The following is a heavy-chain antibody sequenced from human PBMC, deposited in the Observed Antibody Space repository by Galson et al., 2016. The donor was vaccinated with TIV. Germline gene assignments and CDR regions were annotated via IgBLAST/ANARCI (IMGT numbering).Heavy chain of an antibody. CDR3: AKQLDFDQRVLDAFHI. CDR2: IHPGDSDT. Sequence: QSGAEVKKPGESLKISCKGSGYSFTSYWIAWVRQMPGKGLELMGVIHPGDSDTRYSPSFQGQVSISANRSISTAYLQWSSLKASDTAMYYCAKQLDFDQRVLDAFHICGQGTLLTVSS. V-gene: IGHV5-51*01. J-gene: IGHJ3*02. CDR1: GYSFTSYW. D-gene: IGHD3-9*01.